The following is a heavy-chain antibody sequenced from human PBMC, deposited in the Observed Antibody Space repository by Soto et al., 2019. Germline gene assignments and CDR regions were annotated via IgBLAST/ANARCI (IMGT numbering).Heavy chain of an antibody. Sequence: QVQLVESGGGVVQPGRSLRLSCAASGFTFSSYAMHWVRQAPGKGLEWVAVISYDGSNKYYADSVKGRFTISRDNSKNPLYLQRNSLRAEDTAVYYCARAGGGFDYWGQGTLVTVSS. V-gene: IGHV3-30-3*01. CDR1: GFTFSSYA. D-gene: IGHD3-16*01. CDR2: ISYDGSNK. CDR3: ARAGGGFDY. J-gene: IGHJ4*02.